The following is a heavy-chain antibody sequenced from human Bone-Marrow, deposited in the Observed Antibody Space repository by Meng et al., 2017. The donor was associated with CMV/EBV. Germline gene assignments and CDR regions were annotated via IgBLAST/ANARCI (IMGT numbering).Heavy chain of an antibody. CDR3: TRGSDDYGAYVSLGMDV. J-gene: IGHJ6*02. CDR1: GFTFGDYA. V-gene: IGHV3-49*04. CDR2: IRSKPFGGTT. D-gene: IGHD4-17*01. Sequence: GESLKISCTVSGFTFGDYAMNWVRQAPGKGLEWVGFIRSKPFGGTTEYAASVKGRFTISRDDSKSIAYLQMNSLKTEDTAVYYCTRGSDDYGAYVSLGMDVWGQGTTVTVSS.